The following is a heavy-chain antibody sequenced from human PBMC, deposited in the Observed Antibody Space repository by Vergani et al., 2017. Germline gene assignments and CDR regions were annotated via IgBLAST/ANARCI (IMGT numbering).Heavy chain of an antibody. J-gene: IGHJ5*02. CDR2: INPSGGST. CDR1: GYTFTSYY. D-gene: IGHD3-3*01. Sequence: QVQLVQSGAEVKKPGASVKVSCKASGYTFTSYYMHWVRQAPGQGLEWMGIINPSGGSTSYAQKFQGRVTMTRDTSTSTVYMELSSLRSEDTAVYYCARDRGSSYYDFWSGYFWFDPWGQGTLVTVSS. V-gene: IGHV1-46*01. CDR3: ARDRGSSYYDFWSGYFWFDP.